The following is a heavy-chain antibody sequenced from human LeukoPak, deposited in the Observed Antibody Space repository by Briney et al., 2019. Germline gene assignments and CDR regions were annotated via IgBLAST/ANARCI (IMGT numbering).Heavy chain of an antibody. CDR1: GGSISSYY. CDR2: VSGSGRNT. D-gene: IGHD1-26*01. Sequence: ETLSLTCTVSGGSISSYYWSWIRQPPGKGLEWVSSVSGSGRNTFYPDSVEGRFTISRDNSKNTVYLQMNSLRADGTAVYYCVKSRRVGANQRGLFDYWGQGTLVTVSP. J-gene: IGHJ4*02. V-gene: IGHV3-23*01. CDR3: VKSRRVGANQRGLFDY.